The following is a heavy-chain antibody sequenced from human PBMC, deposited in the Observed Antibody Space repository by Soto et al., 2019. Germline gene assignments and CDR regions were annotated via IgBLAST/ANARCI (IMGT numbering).Heavy chain of an antibody. Sequence: QVRLQESGPGLVKPSGTLSLTCAVSGASISDNNWWSWVRQAPGKGLEWIGEILHTGRTTYNPSLESRVTMSVDKSNNQFSLRLTSVTAADTAVYFCRRNGIYAIDYWGLGTLVTVSS. J-gene: IGHJ4*02. CDR2: ILHTGRT. D-gene: IGHD2-2*02. V-gene: IGHV4-4*02. CDR3: RRNGIYAIDY. CDR1: GASISDNNW.